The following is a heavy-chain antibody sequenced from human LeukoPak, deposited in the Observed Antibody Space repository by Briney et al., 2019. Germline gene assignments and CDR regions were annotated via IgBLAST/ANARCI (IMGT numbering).Heavy chain of an antibody. J-gene: IGHJ6*02. V-gene: IGHV3-53*01. D-gene: IGHD3-9*01. CDR2: LYNDGRT. CDR1: GFTVSSTY. Sequence: SGGSLRLSCAASGFTVSSTYMSWVRQAPGKGLECVSLLYNDGRTYYADSVKGRFTISRDNSKNTLYLQMNSLTAEDTAVYYCAREGPGYSSYYYYGMDVWGQGTTVTVSS. CDR3: AREGPGYSSYYYYGMDV.